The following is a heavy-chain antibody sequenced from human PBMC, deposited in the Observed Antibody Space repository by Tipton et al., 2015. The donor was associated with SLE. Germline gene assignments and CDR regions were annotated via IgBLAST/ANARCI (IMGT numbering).Heavy chain of an antibody. J-gene: IGHJ4*02. CDR2: IYASGST. V-gene: IGHV4-61*02. D-gene: IGHD6-13*01. CDR3: ARVGYSSSWYADY. CDR1: GGSLSSASFW. Sequence: TLSLTCTVSGGSLSSASFWWSWVRQPAGKGLEWIGRIYASGSTTYNPSLKSRVTISIDTSKNQFSLRLGSVTAADTAMYYCARVGYSSSWYADYWGQGTLFTVSS.